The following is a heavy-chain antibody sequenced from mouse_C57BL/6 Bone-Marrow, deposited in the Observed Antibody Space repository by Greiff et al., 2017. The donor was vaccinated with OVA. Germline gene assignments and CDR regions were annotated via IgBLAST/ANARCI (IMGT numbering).Heavy chain of an antibody. V-gene: IGHV1-85*01. CDR3: SRPYWDFDY. D-gene: IGHD4-1*01. J-gene: IGHJ2*01. CDR2: INPRDGST. Sequence: QVQLQQSGPELVKPGASVKLSCKASGYTFTSYDINWVKQRPGQGLEWIGWINPRDGSTKYNEKFKGKATLTVDTSSSTAYMELHSLTSEDAAVYFCSRPYWDFDYWGQGTPLTVSS. CDR1: GYTFTSYD.